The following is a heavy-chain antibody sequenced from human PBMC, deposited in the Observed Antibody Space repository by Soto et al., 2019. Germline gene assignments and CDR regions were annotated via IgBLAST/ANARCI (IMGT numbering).Heavy chain of an antibody. CDR2: ISYDGSNK. Sequence: LSFAASGFTFSSYGMHWVRQAPGKGLEWVAVISYDGSNKYYADSVKGRFTISRDNSKNTLYLQMNSLRAEDTAVYYCAKLYDFWSGYYTPEGYWGQGTLVTVSS. V-gene: IGHV3-30*18. D-gene: IGHD3-3*01. CDR1: GFTFSSYG. CDR3: AKLYDFWSGYYTPEGY. J-gene: IGHJ4*02.